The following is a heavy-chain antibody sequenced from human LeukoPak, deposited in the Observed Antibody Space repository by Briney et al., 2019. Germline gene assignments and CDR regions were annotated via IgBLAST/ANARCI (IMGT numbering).Heavy chain of an antibody. J-gene: IGHJ4*02. CDR2: ISGYNANT. CDR3: ARGSHRLYDYVWGTYESKDY. CDR1: GYTFTNYG. D-gene: IGHD3-16*01. V-gene: IGHV1-18*01. Sequence: ASVKVSCTASGYTFTNYGISWVRQAPGQGLEWMGWISGYNANTNYVQKFQGRVTMTTDTSTHTAYMELRSLRSDDTAVYYCARGSHRLYDYVWGTYESKDYWGQGTLVTVSS.